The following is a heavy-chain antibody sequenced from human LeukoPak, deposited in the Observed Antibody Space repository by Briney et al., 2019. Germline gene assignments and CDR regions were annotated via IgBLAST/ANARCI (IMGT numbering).Heavy chain of an antibody. V-gene: IGHV3-21*01. J-gene: IGHJ4*02. CDR1: GFTFSSYS. Sequence: GGSLRLSCAASGFTFSSYSMNWVRQAPGKGLEWVSSISSSSSYIYYADPVRGRFTIPRDNAKNSLYLQMNSLRAEDTAVYYCARDRSQGSSATYWGQGTLVTVSS. CDR2: ISSSSSYI. D-gene: IGHD6-13*01. CDR3: ARDRSQGSSATY.